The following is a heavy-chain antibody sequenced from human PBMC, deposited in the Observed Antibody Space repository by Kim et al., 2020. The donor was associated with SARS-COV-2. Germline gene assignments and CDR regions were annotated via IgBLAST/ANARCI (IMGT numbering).Heavy chain of an antibody. D-gene: IGHD2-2*01. CDR1: GYTFTSYG. CDR2: ISAYNGNT. V-gene: IGHV1-18*01. J-gene: IGHJ4*02. CDR3: ARDLPDIVVVPAATGGDY. Sequence: ASVKVSCKASGYTFTSYGISWVRQAPGQGLEWMGWISAYNGNTNYAQKLQGRVTMTTDTSTSTAYMELRSLRSDDTAVYYCARDLPDIVVVPAATGGDYWGQGTLVTVSS.